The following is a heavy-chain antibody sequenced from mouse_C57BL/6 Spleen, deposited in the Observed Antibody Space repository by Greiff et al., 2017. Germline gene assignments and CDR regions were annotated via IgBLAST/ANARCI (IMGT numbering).Heavy chain of an antibody. CDR3: ARYDTTVVATRRYYFDY. J-gene: IGHJ2*01. D-gene: IGHD1-1*01. CDR1: GYTFTSYW. Sequence: VQLQQPGAELVKPGASVKMSCKASGYTFTSYWITWVKQRPGQGLEWIGDIYPGSGSTNYNEKFKSKATLTVDTSSSTAYMQLSSLTSEDSAVYYCARYDTTVVATRRYYFDYWGQGTTLTVSS. V-gene: IGHV1-55*01. CDR2: IYPGSGST.